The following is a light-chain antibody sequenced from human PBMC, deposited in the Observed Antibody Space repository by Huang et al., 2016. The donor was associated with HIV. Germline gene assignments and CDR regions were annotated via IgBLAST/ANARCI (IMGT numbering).Light chain of an antibody. Sequence: EIVMMQSPATLYVSPGEGATLSCRASQSVRRNVAWYPQKPCQVPRLLIFGASIRATGIPARFRGSGSRTEFTLTISSLQSEDFAVYYCQQYDNWPQYTFGQGTKLDIK. CDR3: QQYDNWPQYT. CDR2: GAS. CDR1: QSVRRN. V-gene: IGKV3-15*01. J-gene: IGKJ2*01.